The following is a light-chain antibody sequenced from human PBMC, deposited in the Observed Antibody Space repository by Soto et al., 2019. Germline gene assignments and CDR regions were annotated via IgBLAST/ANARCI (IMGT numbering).Light chain of an antibody. CDR3: QQYERYPMT. V-gene: IGKV1-5*03. Sequence: DSQMTQFPSTLSASVGDRVTITCRASQSISPWLAWYQQKPGKAPKILISKASTLQSGVPPRFSGSGSGTELTLTISSLQPYDFGTYYCQQYERYPMTFGGVTKVSIK. CDR1: QSISPW. J-gene: IGKJ4*01. CDR2: KAS.